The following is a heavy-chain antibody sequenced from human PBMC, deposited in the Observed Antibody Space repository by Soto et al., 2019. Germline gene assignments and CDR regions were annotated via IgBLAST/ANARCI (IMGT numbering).Heavy chain of an antibody. CDR2: LSGSGLST. J-gene: IGHJ4*02. CDR1: RFSISTYS. V-gene: IGHV3-23*01. CDR3: AKDGLLTTPPDHYFDY. Sequence: PGCSLGFSCASSRFSISTYSMYWLRHDPGKGLEWVSALSGSGLSTYYAGSVRGRFTVSRDTSKNPLYLQIHSLRAEDTAVYYCAKDGLLTTPPDHYFDYRGRGTLVTVPS. D-gene: IGHD4-17*01.